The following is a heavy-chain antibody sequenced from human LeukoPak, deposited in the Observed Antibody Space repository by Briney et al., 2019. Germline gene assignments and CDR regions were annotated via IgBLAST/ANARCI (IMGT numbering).Heavy chain of an antibody. V-gene: IGHV1-18*01. Sequence: ASVKVSCKASGYTFTSYDINWVRQATGQGLEWMGWISTYNGNTHYTQKLQDRVTMTTDTSTSTAYMELRSLRSDDTALYYCARGGRDAFDIWGQGTVVTVSS. J-gene: IGHJ3*02. CDR2: ISTYNGNT. D-gene: IGHD3-10*01. CDR3: ARGGRDAFDI. CDR1: GYTFTSYD.